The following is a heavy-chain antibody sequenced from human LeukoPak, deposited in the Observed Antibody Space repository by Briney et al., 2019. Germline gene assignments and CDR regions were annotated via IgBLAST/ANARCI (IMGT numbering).Heavy chain of an antibody. CDR1: GFTFSSYA. J-gene: IGHJ4*02. Sequence: PGGSLRLSCAASGFTFSSYAMSWVRQAPGKGLEWVSVISGRGDSTYYADSVKGRFTISRDNSKNTLYLQMDSLRAEDAAVYYCAKDYGLGGPSMITFGGVIVIFDWWGQGALVTVSS. V-gene: IGHV3-23*01. D-gene: IGHD3-16*02. CDR2: ISGRGDST. CDR3: AKDYGLGGPSMITFGGVIVIFDW.